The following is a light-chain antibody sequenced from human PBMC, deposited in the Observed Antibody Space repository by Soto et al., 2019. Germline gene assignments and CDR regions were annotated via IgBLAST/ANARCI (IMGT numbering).Light chain of an antibody. J-gene: IGKJ1*01. CDR3: QQTYSPPWT. V-gene: IGKV1-39*01. CDR1: QNIRSY. CDR2: AAA. Sequence: DIQLTQYPSSLSASVGDRVTITCRASQNIRSYVNWYQQKAGKAPNLLIYAAASLQSGVPSRFRGFGAGTDFTLTITSLQAEDFATYYCQQTYSPPWTFGQGTKVDIK.